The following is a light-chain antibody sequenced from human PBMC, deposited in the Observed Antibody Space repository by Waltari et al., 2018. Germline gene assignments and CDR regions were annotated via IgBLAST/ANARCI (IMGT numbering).Light chain of an antibody. V-gene: IGLV2-14*03. CDR2: DVR. Sequence: QSALTQPASVSGSPGQSITIPCTGTPHAIGYYDYVSWYQQHLGKAPNLIIYDVRVRPSGVSDRFSGSKSGNMAPLIISGLQADDEADYYCSSHTTRSTWVFGGGTKLTVL. CDR3: SSHTTRSTWV. CDR1: PHAIGYYDY. J-gene: IGLJ3*02.